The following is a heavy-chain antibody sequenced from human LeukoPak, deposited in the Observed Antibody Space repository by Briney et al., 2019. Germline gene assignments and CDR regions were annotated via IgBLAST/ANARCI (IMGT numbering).Heavy chain of an antibody. D-gene: IGHD6-13*01. Sequence: PGGSLRLSCAASGFTFNSYWMHWVRQAPGKGLVWVSRINSDGSSTTYADSVKGRFTISRDDVKNTLYLQMNSLRAEDTAVYYCARDLQAWYSSSWYTNTNWFDPWGQGTLVTVSS. CDR3: ARDLQAWYSSSWYTNTNWFDP. CDR2: INSDGSST. CDR1: GFTFNSYW. V-gene: IGHV3-74*01. J-gene: IGHJ5*02.